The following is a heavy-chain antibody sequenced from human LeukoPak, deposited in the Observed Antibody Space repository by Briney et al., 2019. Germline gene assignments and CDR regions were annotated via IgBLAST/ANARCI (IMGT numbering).Heavy chain of an antibody. CDR3: ARDVHYCSSTSCSLFDY. Sequence: GGSLRLSCAASGFTFSSYWMSWVRQAPGKGLEWVANTKQDGSEKYYVDSVKGRFTISRDNAKNSLYLQMNSLRAEDTAVYYCARDVHYCSSTSCSLFDYWGQGTLVTVSS. D-gene: IGHD2-2*01. J-gene: IGHJ4*02. CDR2: TKQDGSEK. V-gene: IGHV3-7*01. CDR1: GFTFSSYW.